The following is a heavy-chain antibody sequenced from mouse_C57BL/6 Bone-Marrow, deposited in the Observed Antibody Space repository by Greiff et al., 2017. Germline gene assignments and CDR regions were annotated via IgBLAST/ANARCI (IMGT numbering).Heavy chain of an antibody. CDR3: ITAY. D-gene: IGHD1-1*01. J-gene: IGHJ3*01. CDR1: GYTFTDSY. V-gene: IGHV1-26*01. CDR2: INPNNGGT. Sequence: EVQLQQSGPELVKPGASVKISCKASGYTFTDSYMNWVKQSHGKSLEWIGDINPNNGGTSYNQKFKGKATLTVDKSSSTAYMELRSLTSEDSAVYYCITAYWGQGTLVPVSA.